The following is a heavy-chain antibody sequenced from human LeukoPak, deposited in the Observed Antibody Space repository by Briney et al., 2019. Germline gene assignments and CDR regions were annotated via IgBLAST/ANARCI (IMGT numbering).Heavy chain of an antibody. D-gene: IGHD5-24*01. J-gene: IGHJ4*02. Sequence: SVKVSCKASGGTFSSYAISWGRQAPGQGLEWMGRIIPILGIANYAQKFQGRVTITADKSTSTAYMELSSLRSEDTAVYYCASLSDGYNAPFDYWGQGTLVTVSS. CDR2: IIPILGIA. CDR3: ASLSDGYNAPFDY. CDR1: GGTFSSYA. V-gene: IGHV1-69*04.